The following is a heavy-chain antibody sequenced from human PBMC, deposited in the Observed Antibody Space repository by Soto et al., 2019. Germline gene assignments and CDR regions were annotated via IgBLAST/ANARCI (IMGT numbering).Heavy chain of an antibody. Sequence: QVQQVESGGGVVQPGRSLRLSCAASGFTFSTYVMHWVRQAPGKGLEWVAVMWSDGSNKKYADSVKGRFTISRDNSKNTLYLQMHSLRAVDTAVSDCTREARYYADDHWGQGTLVTVSS. CDR3: TREARYYADDH. V-gene: IGHV3-33*01. CDR2: MWSDGSNK. CDR1: GFTFSTYV. D-gene: IGHD3-22*01. J-gene: IGHJ5*02.